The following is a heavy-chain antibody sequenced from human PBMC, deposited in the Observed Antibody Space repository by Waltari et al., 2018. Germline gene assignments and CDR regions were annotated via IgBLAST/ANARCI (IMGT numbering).Heavy chain of an antibody. D-gene: IGHD4-17*01. J-gene: IGHJ4*02. Sequence: VQLLESGGGLVQPGGSLRLSCAASGFTFSSYAMHWVRQATGKGLEWVAVISYDGSNKYYADSVKGRFTISRDNSKNTLYLQMNSLRAEDTAVYYCARDQGDYGDYVPSFDYWGQGTLVTVSS. CDR2: ISYDGSNK. V-gene: IGHV3-30-3*01. CDR1: GFTFSSYA. CDR3: ARDQGDYGDYVPSFDY.